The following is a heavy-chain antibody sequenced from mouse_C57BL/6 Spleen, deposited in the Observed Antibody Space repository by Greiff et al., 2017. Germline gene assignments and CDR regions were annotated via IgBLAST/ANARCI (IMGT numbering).Heavy chain of an antibody. J-gene: IGHJ1*03. CDR2: ISSGSSTI. Sequence: EVKVVESGGGLVKPGGSLKLSCAASGFTFSDYGMHWVRQAPGKGLEWVAHISSGSSTIYYADTVKGRFTIYRDNAKNTLFLQMTGLRSEDTAMYDCARTAYWYFDVWGTGTTVTVSS. V-gene: IGHV5-17*01. CDR1: GFTFSDYG. CDR3: ARTAYWYFDV.